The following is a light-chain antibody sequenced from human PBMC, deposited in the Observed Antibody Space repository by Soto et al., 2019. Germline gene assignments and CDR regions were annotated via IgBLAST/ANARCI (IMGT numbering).Light chain of an antibody. CDR3: HSYARGTLV. J-gene: IGLJ3*02. CDR1: SSDVGGYNY. V-gene: IGLV2-14*01. CDR2: EAT. Sequence: QSVLTQPASVSGSPGQSITISCTGTSSDVGGYNYVSWYQQHPGKAPKLMIYEATKRPSGVSNRFSGSESGNTASLTISGLQAEDEADYYCHSYARGTLVFGGGTKVTVL.